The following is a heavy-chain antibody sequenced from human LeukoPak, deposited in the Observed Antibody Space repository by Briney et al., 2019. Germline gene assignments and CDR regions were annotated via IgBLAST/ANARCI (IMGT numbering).Heavy chain of an antibody. CDR1: GFTFSSYA. CDR2: LPHDGSNK. V-gene: IGHV3-30*10. D-gene: IGHD3-22*01. Sequence: GGSLRLSCAASGFTFSSYAMHWVRQAPGKGLEWVAGLPHDGSNKFYTDSVKGRFTISRDNSKNTLFLQINSLNVEDTAVFSCARGGGGGYFYVLDFWGQGTLVTVSS. J-gene: IGHJ4*02. CDR3: ARGGGGGYFYVLDF.